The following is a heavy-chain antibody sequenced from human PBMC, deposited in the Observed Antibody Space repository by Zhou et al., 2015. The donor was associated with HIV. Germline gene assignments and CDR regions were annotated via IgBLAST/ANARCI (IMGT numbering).Heavy chain of an antibody. J-gene: IGHJ6*02. D-gene: IGHD2-2*01. Sequence: EVQLVESGGGLVQPGRSLRLSCAASSFTFDDYAMHWVRQAPGKGLEWVSGISWNSGTIGYADSVKGRFTISRDNAKSSLYLQMNSLRAEDTAVYYCARPEGRYCSSSSCARHGMDVWGQGTTVTVSS. CDR3: ARPEGRYCSSSSCARHGMDV. CDR1: SFTFDDYA. V-gene: IGHV3-9*01. CDR2: ISWNSGTI.